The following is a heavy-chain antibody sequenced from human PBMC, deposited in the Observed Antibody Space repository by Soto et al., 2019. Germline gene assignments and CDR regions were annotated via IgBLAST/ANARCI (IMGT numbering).Heavy chain of an antibody. CDR2: INHSGST. D-gene: IGHD6-13*01. V-gene: IGHV4-34*01. J-gene: IGHJ4*02. Sequence: KTSETLSLTCAVYGGSFSGYYWSWIRQPPGKGLEWIGEINHSGSTNYNPSLKSRVTISVDTSKNQFSLKLSSVTAADTAVYYCARHSGYSSSWYYTYYFDYWGQGTLVTVSS. CDR3: ARHSGYSSSWYYTYYFDY. CDR1: GGSFSGYY.